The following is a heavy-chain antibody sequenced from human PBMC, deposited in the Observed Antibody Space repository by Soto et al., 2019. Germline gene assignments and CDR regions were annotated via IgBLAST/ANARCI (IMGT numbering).Heavy chain of an antibody. CDR2: ISWDGGST. CDR3: AKEYSSSSYYYYGMDV. CDR1: GFTFDDYA. Sequence: GGSLRLSCAASGFTFDDYAMHWVRQAPGKGLEWVSLISWDGGSTYYADSVKGRFTISRDNSKNSLYLQMNSLRAEDTALYYCAKEYSSSSYYYYGMDVWGQGTTVTVSS. V-gene: IGHV3-43D*03. D-gene: IGHD6-6*01. J-gene: IGHJ6*02.